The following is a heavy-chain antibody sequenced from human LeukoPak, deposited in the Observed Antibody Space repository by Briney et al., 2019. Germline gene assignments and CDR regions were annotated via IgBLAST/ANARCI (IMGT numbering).Heavy chain of an antibody. CDR3: ARRHSSSWSFDY. J-gene: IGHJ4*02. D-gene: IGHD6-13*01. CDR1: GFTVSNNY. CDR2: IYSGGST. Sequence: GGSLRLSCAASGFTVSNNYMSWVRQAPGKGLEWVSVIYSGGSTYYADSVKGRFTISRDSSKNTLYLQMNSLGAEDTAVYYCARRHSSSWSFDYWGQGTLVTVSS. V-gene: IGHV3-66*02.